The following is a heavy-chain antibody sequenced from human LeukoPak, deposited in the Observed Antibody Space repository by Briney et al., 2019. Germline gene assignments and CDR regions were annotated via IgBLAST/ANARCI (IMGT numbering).Heavy chain of an antibody. CDR2: IYHSGST. CDR1: GGSISSGGYS. CDR3: ARAVYGYSSSWYSRYFDY. D-gene: IGHD6-13*01. Sequence: SETLSLTCAVSGGSISSGGYSWSWIRQPLGKGLEWIGYIYHSGSTYYNPSLKSRVTISVDRSKNQFSLKLSSVTAADTAVYYCARAVYGYSSSWYSRYFDYWGQGTLVTVSS. J-gene: IGHJ4*02. V-gene: IGHV4-30-2*01.